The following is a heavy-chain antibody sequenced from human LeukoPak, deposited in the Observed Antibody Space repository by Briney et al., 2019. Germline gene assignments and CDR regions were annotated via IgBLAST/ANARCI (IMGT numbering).Heavy chain of an antibody. D-gene: IGHD3-10*01. Sequence: SGTLSLTCAVSGGSISSSNWWSWVRQPPGKGLEWIGEIYHSESTNYNPSLKSRVTISVDKSKNQFSLNLSSVTAADTAVYYCARGNYGSGSYYQNRCFDYWGQGTLVTVSS. CDR1: GGSISSSNW. V-gene: IGHV4-4*02. CDR2: IYHSEST. J-gene: IGHJ4*02. CDR3: ARGNYGSGSYYQNRCFDY.